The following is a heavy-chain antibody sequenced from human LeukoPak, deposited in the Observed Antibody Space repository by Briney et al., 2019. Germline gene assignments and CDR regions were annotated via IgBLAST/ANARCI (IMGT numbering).Heavy chain of an antibody. CDR2: IYHSGST. CDR1: GYSISSGYY. J-gene: IGHJ2*01. D-gene: IGHD6-6*01. Sequence: SETLSLTCTVSGYSISSGYYWGWIRQPPGKGLEWIGSIYHSGSTYYNPSLKSRVTISVDTSKNQFSLKLSSVTAADTAVYYCASTPRDLIAARPDRLLSWYFDLWGRGTLVTVSS. V-gene: IGHV4-38-2*02. CDR3: ASTPRDLIAARPDRLLSWYFDL.